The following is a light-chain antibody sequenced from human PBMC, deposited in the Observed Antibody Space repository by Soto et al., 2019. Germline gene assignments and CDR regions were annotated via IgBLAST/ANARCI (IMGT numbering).Light chain of an antibody. CDR2: DVS. Sequence: EIVLTQSPATLSLSPGERATLSCRASQNVNSYLTWYQQKPGQAPRLLIYDVSNRATGVPARFSGSGSGTDFTLTISSLEPEDFAFYYCQQRRNWPLTFGGGTRVEIK. CDR3: QQRRNWPLT. V-gene: IGKV3-11*01. J-gene: IGKJ4*01. CDR1: QNVNSY.